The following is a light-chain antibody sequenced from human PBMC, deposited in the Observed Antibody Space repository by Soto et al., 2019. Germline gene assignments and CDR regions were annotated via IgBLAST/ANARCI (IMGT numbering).Light chain of an antibody. Sequence: PSTLSASVGARVTITCRASQSISSWLDWYQQKPGKAPKLLIYKASTLKSGVPSRFRGSGSGTEFTLTISSLQPDDVETYYCQHYNSYSEAFGQGTKVDIK. J-gene: IGKJ1*01. CDR3: QHYNSYSEA. CDR1: QSISSW. CDR2: KAS. V-gene: IGKV1-5*03.